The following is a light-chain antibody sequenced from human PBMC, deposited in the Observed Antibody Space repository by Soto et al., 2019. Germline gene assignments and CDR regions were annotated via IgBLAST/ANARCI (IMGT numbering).Light chain of an antibody. CDR2: DAS. J-gene: IGKJ5*01. V-gene: IGKV3-11*01. Sequence: EIVLTQSKATLSLSPGERATLSCRASQSVSRYVAWYQQKRGQAPRLLIYDASNRATGIPGRFSGSGSGTDFTLTISSLEPDDFAVYYCQQRSSWPSITFGQGTRLEIK. CDR3: QQRSSWPSIT. CDR1: QSVSRY.